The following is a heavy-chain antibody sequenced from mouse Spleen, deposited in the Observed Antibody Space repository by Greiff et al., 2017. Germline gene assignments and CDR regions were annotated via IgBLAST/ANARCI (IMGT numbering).Heavy chain of an antibody. V-gene: IGHV1-78*01. CDR3: ARPLYYGNFYFDY. J-gene: IGHJ2*01. CDR2: IYPRDGST. D-gene: IGHD2-1*01. CDR1: GYTFTDHT. Sequence: VQLQESDAELVKPGASVKISCKVSGYTFTDHTIHWMKQRPEQGLEWIGYIYPRDGSTKYNEKFKGKATLTADKSSSTAYMQLNSLTSEDSAVYFCARPLYYGNFYFDYWGQGTTLTVSS.